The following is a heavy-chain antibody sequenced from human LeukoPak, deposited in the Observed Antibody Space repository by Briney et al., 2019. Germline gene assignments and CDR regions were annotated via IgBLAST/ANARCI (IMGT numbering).Heavy chain of an antibody. CDR1: GYTLTELS. J-gene: IGHJ4*02. CDR3: AKDLTRSSGGFDY. V-gene: IGHV1-24*01. CDR2: FDPEDGET. Sequence: GASEKVSCKVSGYTLTELSMHWVRQARGKGLEWMGGFDPEDGETIYAQKFQGRVTMTEDTSTDTAYMELSSLRSEDTAVYYCAKDLTRSSGGFDYWGQGTLVTVSS. D-gene: IGHD6-6*01.